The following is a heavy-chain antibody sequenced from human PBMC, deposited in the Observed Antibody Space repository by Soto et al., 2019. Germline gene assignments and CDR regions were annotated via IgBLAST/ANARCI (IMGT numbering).Heavy chain of an antibody. Sequence: GGSLRLSCAASGFTFSDYYMSWIRQAPGKGLEWVSYISSSSSYTNYADSVKGRFTISRDNAKNSLYLQMNSLRAEDTAVYYCARSDVVVVAATLLYYYGMDVWGQGTTVTVSS. CDR3: ARSDVVVVAATLLYYYGMDV. V-gene: IGHV3-11*06. CDR1: GFTFSDYY. J-gene: IGHJ6*02. CDR2: ISSSSSYT. D-gene: IGHD2-15*01.